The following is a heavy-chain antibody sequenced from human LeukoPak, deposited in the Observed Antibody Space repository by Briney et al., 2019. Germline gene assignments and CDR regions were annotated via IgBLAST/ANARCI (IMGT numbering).Heavy chain of an antibody. D-gene: IGHD2-2*01. CDR3: VRGGSRYCSGTSCPLFDF. V-gene: IGHV1-2*02. CDR2: INPESGGT. J-gene: IGHJ4*02. CDR1: RYTFTDYY. Sequence: ASVKISCKASRYTFTDYYIHWVGQAPGQGREGMGWINPESGGTNYAQKFQGRVTVTRDTSINTAYTALRWLRSDDTGIYYCVRGGSRYCSGTSCPLFDFWGQGTLVPVSS.